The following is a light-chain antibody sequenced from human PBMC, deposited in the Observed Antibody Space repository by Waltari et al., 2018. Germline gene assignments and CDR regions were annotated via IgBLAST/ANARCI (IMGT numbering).Light chain of an antibody. J-gene: IGKJ4*01. Sequence: DIQMTQSPSSLSASVGDRVTITCRASQSITTFLNWYQQRPGKAPKLLIYASSSLQSGVQSRFSGSGSGTDFTLTISSLQPEDFATYYCQQSYSTPSFGGGTKVEI. V-gene: IGKV1-39*01. CDR1: QSITTF. CDR3: QQSYSTPS. CDR2: ASS.